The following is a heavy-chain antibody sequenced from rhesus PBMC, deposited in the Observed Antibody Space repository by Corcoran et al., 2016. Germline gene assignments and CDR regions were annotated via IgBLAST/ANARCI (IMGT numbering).Heavy chain of an antibody. CDR1: GGSISSSY. CDR3: ARDLDTAGTVFDY. Sequence: QLQLQESGPGLVKPSETLSVTCAVSGGSISSSYWSWIRQAPGKGLEWIGSIYGSGISTDCHPSLKSRVTLSVDTSKNQLSLKLTSVTTADTAVYYCARDLDTAGTVFDYWGQGVLVTVSS. CDR2: IYGSGIST. D-gene: IGHD5-30*01. V-gene: IGHV4-169*02. J-gene: IGHJ4*01.